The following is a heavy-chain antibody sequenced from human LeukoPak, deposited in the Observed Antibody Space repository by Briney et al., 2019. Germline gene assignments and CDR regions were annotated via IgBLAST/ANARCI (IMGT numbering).Heavy chain of an antibody. CDR3: AKDPRVDCSGGSCYYFDY. J-gene: IGHJ4*02. D-gene: IGHD2-15*01. Sequence: GGSLRLSCAVSGFAFSIYAMSWVRQAPGKGLEWVSAISGSGGSTYYADSVKGRFTISRDNSKNTLYLQMNSLRAEDTAVYYCAKDPRVDCSGGSCYYFDYWGQGTLVTVSS. CDR1: GFAFSIYA. CDR2: ISGSGGST. V-gene: IGHV3-23*01.